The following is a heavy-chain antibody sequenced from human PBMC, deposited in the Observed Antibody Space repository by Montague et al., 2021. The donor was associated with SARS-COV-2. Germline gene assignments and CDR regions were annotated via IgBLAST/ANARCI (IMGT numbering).Heavy chain of an antibody. V-gene: IGHV2-5*02. D-gene: IGHD4-23*01. CDR2: IYWDDDK. J-gene: IGHJ4*02. CDR3: AHSRGGGNSAVSGX. CDR1: GFSLTTSAVG. Sequence: PALEKPTQTLTLTCTFSGFSLTTSAVGVGWIRQPPGKALEWLAVIYWDDDKRYSPSLKSRLTITKDISKNQVVLIMTNMDPVDTGTYYCAHSRGGGNSAVSGXWGQGTLVTVSS.